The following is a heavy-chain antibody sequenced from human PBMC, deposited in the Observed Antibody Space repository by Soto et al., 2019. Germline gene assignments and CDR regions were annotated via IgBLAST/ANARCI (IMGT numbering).Heavy chain of an antibody. J-gene: IGHJ6*04. V-gene: IGHV3-23*01. D-gene: IGHD3-3*01. CDR3: AKESDFWSGYYRGGLDV. Sequence: GGSLRLSCAASGFTFSSYAMSWVRQAPGKGLEWVSAISGSGGSTYYADSVKGRFTISRDNSKNTLYLQMNSLRAEDTAVYYCAKESDFWSGYYRGGLDVWGKGTTVTVSS. CDR2: ISGSGGST. CDR1: GFTFSSYA.